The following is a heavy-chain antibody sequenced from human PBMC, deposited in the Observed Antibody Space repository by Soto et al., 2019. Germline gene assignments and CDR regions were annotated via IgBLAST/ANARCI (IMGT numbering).Heavy chain of an antibody. D-gene: IGHD3-3*01. CDR1: GFTFSIYG. CDR3: ARGYYDFWSGYTDYYYYGMDV. Sequence: GGSLRLSCAASGFTFSIYGMHWVRQAPGKGLEWVAVIWYDGSNKYYADSVKGRFTISRDNSKNTLYLQMNSLRAEDTAVYYCARGYYDFWSGYTDYYYYGMDVWGQGTTVTVSS. V-gene: IGHV3-33*01. CDR2: IWYDGSNK. J-gene: IGHJ6*02.